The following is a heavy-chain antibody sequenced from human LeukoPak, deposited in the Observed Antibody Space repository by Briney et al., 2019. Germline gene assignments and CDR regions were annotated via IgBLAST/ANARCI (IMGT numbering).Heavy chain of an antibody. CDR3: AKGNLRGPPPNIDY. D-gene: IGHD5/OR15-5a*01. J-gene: IGHJ4*02. V-gene: IGHV3-23*01. CDR1: GFTFSSYA. Sequence: GGSLRLSCAASGFTFSSYAMSWVRQAPGKGLEWVSALSGRDGSTYYADSVKGRFTISRDNSKNTLYLQMNSLRAEDTAVYYCAKGNLRGPPPNIDYWGQGTLVTVSS. CDR2: LSGRDGST.